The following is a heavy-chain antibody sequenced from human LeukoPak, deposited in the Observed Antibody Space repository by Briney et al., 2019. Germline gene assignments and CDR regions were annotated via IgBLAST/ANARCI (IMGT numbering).Heavy chain of an antibody. V-gene: IGHV1-46*01. CDR1: GYTFTSYY. J-gene: IGHJ4*02. Sequence: ASVKVSCKASGYTFTSYYMHWVRQAPGQGLEWMGIINPSGGSTSYARKFQGRVTMTRDTSTSTVYMELSSLRSEDTAVYYCARDRGRLGYGDYWGQGTLVTVSS. CDR2: INPSGGST. CDR3: ARDRGRLGYGDY. D-gene: IGHD5-12*01.